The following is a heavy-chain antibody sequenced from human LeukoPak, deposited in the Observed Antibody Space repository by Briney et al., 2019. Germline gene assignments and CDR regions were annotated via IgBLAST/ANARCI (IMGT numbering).Heavy chain of an antibody. CDR1: GFTFSSYE. J-gene: IGHJ4*02. V-gene: IGHV3-48*03. CDR3: ARGEGGSYLCDY. D-gene: IGHD1-26*01. CDR2: ISSSGSTI. Sequence: GGSLRLSCAASGFTFSSYEMNWVRQAPGKGLEWVSYISSSGSTIYYADSVKGRFTISRDNAKNSLYLQMNSLRAEDTAVYYCARGEGGSYLCDYWGQGTLVTVSS.